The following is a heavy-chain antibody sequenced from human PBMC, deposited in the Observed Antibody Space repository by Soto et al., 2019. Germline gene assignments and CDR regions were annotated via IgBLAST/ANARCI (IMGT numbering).Heavy chain of an antibody. D-gene: IGHD5-18*01. CDR1: GYSFTSYW. V-gene: IGHV5-10-1*01. Sequence: GESLQISCKGSGYSFTSYWISCVRQMPGKGLEWMGMIDPSDSYTNYSPSFQGHVTISADKSISTAYLQWSSLKATDTAMYYCARQVAYSWVEYWGQGTLVTVSS. J-gene: IGHJ4*02. CDR2: IDPSDSYT. CDR3: ARQVAYSWVEY.